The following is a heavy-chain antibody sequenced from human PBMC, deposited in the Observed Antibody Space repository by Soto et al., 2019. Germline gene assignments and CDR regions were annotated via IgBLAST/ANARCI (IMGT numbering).Heavy chain of an antibody. V-gene: IGHV3-7*05. CDR1: GFTFSSYW. CDR3: ARDGSSSWYSYYYNGMDV. D-gene: IGHD6-13*01. Sequence: EVQLVESGGGLVQPGGSLRLSCAASGFTFSSYWMRWVRQAPGKGLEWVANINQDGSEKFYVDSEKGRFTISRDNAKKSLYLQMNTLRVEDTAVYYCARDGSSSWYSYYYNGMDVWGQGTTVTVSS. CDR2: INQDGSEK. J-gene: IGHJ6*02.